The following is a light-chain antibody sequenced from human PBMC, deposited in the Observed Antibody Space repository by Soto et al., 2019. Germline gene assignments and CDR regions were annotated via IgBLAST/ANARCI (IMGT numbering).Light chain of an antibody. CDR2: GAS. CDR3: QHYAGGSRIT. CDR1: QSVSSR. V-gene: IGKV3-20*01. J-gene: IGKJ5*01. Sequence: EIVMTQSPGTLSLSPGARATLSCRASQSVSSRLAWYQQKPGQAPRLLISGASSRATGIPDRFSGSGFGTDLTLTISRLEPEDFALYYCQHYAGGSRITFGQGTRLEIK.